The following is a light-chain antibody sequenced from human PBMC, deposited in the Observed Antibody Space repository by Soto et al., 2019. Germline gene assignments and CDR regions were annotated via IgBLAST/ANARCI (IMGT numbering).Light chain of an antibody. J-gene: IGKJ4*01. Sequence: DIQMTQSPSTLSASVGDRVTITCRASQSISTWLAWYQQKPGKAPKLLIYKASNLEGGVPSRFSGSGSGTEFTITINSLQPDDFATYYCQQYTTYPLSFCGGTTVEIK. CDR3: QQYTTYPLS. CDR1: QSISTW. CDR2: KAS. V-gene: IGKV1-5*03.